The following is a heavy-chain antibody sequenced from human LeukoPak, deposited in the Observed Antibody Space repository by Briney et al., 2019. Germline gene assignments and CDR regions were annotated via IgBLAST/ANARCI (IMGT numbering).Heavy chain of an antibody. Sequence: PGGSLRLSCAASGFTFSSYWMSWVRQAPGKGLEWVANIKQDGSEKYYVDSVKGRFTISRDNAKNSLYLQMNSRRAEDTAVYYCARDLMSDYVWGSSTPSGGFFDYWGQGTLVTVSS. D-gene: IGHD3-16*01. V-gene: IGHV3-7*01. CDR3: ARDLMSDYVWGSSTPSGGFFDY. CDR2: IKQDGSEK. CDR1: GFTFSSYW. J-gene: IGHJ4*02.